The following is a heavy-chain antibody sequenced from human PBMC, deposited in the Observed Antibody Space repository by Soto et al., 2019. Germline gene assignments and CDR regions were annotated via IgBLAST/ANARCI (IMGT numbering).Heavy chain of an antibody. CDR3: ARDRSNGDY. J-gene: IGHJ4*02. CDR1: GYKFVNSG. D-gene: IGHD2-21*01. V-gene: IGHV1-18*01. Sequence: QVQLVQSGAEVKKPGASVKVSCRTSGYKFVNSGISWVRQAPGQGLEWMGWIRGDTGHTDYAQSLQARVTITTDTSTSTAYMELRSLKFDDTAVYYCARDRSNGDYWGQGTLVTVSS. CDR2: IRGDTGHT.